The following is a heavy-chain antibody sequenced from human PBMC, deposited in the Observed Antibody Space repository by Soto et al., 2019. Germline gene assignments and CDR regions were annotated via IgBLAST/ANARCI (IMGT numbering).Heavy chain of an antibody. J-gene: IGHJ3*02. Sequence: GGSLRLSCAASGFTFSSYSINWVRQAPGKGLEWVSSISSSSSYIYYADSVKGRFTISSDNAKNSLYLQMNSLRAEDTAVYYCARVVGELLWFGDPRPAFDIWGQGTMVTVSS. CDR1: GFTFSSYS. CDR3: ARVVGELLWFGDPRPAFDI. D-gene: IGHD3-10*01. V-gene: IGHV3-21*01. CDR2: ISSSSSYI.